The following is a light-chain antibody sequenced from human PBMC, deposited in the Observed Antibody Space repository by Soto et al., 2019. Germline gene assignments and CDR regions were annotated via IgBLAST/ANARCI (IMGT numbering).Light chain of an antibody. CDR3: QEYDNSVWT. CDR1: QSVTSSY. Sequence: VLTLNPGTLSLSPGGRATLSCGASQSVTSSYLAWYRQKPGQAPRLLSYGASNRATGGPDRFSGSGSGTELNLTISRLEPEDLEVYYCQEYDNSVWTFGQGTKADI. V-gene: IGKV3-20*01. CDR2: GAS. J-gene: IGKJ1*01.